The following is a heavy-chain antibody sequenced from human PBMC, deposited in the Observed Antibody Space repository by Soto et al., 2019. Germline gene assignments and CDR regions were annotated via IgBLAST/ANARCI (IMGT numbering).Heavy chain of an antibody. J-gene: IGHJ5*02. D-gene: IGHD2-2*01. CDR3: ARDIVVVPAAPGWFDP. V-gene: IGHV1-8*01. CDR1: GYTFTSYD. CDR2: MNPNSGNT. Sequence: ASVKVSCKASGYTFTSYDINWVRQATGQGLEWMGWMNPNSGNTGYAQKFQGRVTMTRNTSISTAYMELSSLRSEDTAVYYCARDIVVVPAAPGWFDPWCQGTLVTVSS.